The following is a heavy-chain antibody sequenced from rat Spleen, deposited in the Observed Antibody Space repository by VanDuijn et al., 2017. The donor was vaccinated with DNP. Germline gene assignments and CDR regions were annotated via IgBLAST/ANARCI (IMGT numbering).Heavy chain of an antibody. V-gene: IGHV5-25*01. Sequence: EVLLVESGGGLVQPGRSMKLSCAASGFTFSNCDMAWVRQAPTKGLEWVASISTSGTNTYYRDSVKGRLTISRDNAKSTLYLQMDSLRSEDTATYYCATGILRIVGWFTYWGQGTLVTVSS. CDR1: GFTFSNCD. J-gene: IGHJ3*01. CDR3: ATGILRIVGWFTY. CDR2: ISTSGTNT. D-gene: IGHD1-6*01.